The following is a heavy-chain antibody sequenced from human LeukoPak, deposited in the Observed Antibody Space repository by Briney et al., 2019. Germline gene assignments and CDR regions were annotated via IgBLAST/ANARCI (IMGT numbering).Heavy chain of an antibody. CDR2: IIPIFGTA. CDR1: GGAFSSYA. D-gene: IGHD6-13*01. J-gene: IGHJ4*02. CDR3: ARGSQQLAWYYFDY. Sequence: ASVKVSCKASGGAFSSYAISWVRQAPGQGLEWMGGIIPIFGTANYAQKFQGRVTITADESTSTAYMELSSLRSEDTAVYYCARGSQQLAWYYFDYWGQGTLVTVSS. V-gene: IGHV1-69*13.